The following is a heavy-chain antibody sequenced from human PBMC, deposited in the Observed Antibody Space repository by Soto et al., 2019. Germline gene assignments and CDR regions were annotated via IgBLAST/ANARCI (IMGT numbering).Heavy chain of an antibody. D-gene: IGHD3-22*01. CDR3: SRGVERITMIVVVIASPLDALDI. Sequence: ASVKVSCKASGYTFTSYYMHWVRQAPGQGLEWMGIINPSGGSTSYVQKFQGRVTMTRDTSTSTVYMELSSLRSADTAVYYCSRGVERITMIVVVIASPLDALDIWGQGTMVTVSS. CDR1: GYTFTSYY. J-gene: IGHJ3*02. V-gene: IGHV1-46*01. CDR2: INPSGGST.